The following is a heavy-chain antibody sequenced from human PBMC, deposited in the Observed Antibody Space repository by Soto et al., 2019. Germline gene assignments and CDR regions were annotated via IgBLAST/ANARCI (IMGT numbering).Heavy chain of an antibody. D-gene: IGHD3-10*01. Sequence: EVKLLESGGGLVQPGGSLRLSCGVSGFTVTSNGVSWVRQAPGKGLEWVSAISPNGQGIWYADSVKGRFTISRDISRNTVFLQMDSLRAEDTAVYYCARGLYDSGSFYFDFWGQGTLVTVSS. J-gene: IGHJ4*02. CDR2: ISPNGQGI. CDR1: GFTVTSNG. V-gene: IGHV3-23*01. CDR3: ARGLYDSGSFYFDF.